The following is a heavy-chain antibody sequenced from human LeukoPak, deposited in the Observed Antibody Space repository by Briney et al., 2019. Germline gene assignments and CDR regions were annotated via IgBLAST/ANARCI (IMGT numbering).Heavy chain of an antibody. D-gene: IGHD5-24*01. V-gene: IGHV1-2*02. CDR3: ARDLRGRWLHPFYFDY. J-gene: IGHJ4*02. Sequence: ASVKVSCKTSGYIFTDHYIHWVRQAPGQGLVWLGWINTDSGATYSPQDFRGRVTMTRDTSITTVSMELSSLRSDDTAVYFCARDLRGRWLHPFYFDYWGQGNLVTVSS. CDR2: INTDSGAT. CDR1: GYIFTDHY.